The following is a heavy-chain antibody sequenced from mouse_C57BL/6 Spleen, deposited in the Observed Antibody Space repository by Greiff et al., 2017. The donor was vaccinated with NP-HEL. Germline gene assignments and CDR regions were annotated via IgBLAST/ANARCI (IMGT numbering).Heavy chain of an antibody. CDR1: GYAFSSSW. Sequence: VQLQQSGPELVKPGASVKISCKASGYAFSSSWMNWVKQRPGKGLEWIGRIYPGDGDTNYNGKFKGKATLTADKSSSTAYMQLSSLTSEDSAVYVGARLVAHGYVDVWGTGTTVTVSS. V-gene: IGHV1-82*01. CDR3: ARLVAHGYVDV. D-gene: IGHD1-1*01. J-gene: IGHJ1*03. CDR2: IYPGDGDT.